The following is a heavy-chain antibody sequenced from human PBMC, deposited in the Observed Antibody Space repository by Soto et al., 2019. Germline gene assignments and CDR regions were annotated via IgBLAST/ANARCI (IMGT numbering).Heavy chain of an antibody. CDR2: CAAGNGNT. D-gene: IGHD3-22*01. V-gene: IGHV1-3*01. J-gene: IGHJ4*02. CDR1: GYPFTSYA. CDR3: ARTGPYYGPSDY. Sequence: ASVKVSCKASGYPFTSYALHWVCPAPGQMLGWRRWCAAGNGNTKYSQKCQGRVSITRDTSAITAYMELSSLRSQDTAVYYWARTGPYYGPSDYWGQGTLVTVSS.